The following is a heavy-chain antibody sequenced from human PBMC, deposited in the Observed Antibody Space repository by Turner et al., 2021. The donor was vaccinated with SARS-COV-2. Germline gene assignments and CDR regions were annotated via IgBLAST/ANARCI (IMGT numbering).Heavy chain of an antibody. D-gene: IGHD3-3*01. CDR1: GGSINNYF. CDR3: ARVENPAYFHYMGV. Sequence: QVQLPESGPGLVKPSETVSLTCAVSGGSINNYFWSWIRQTPGKGLEWIGYIYYRGTTNYNPSIERRVTISVDTSKNQFLLKLNSVTTADTAVYYCARVENPAYFHYMGVWGKGITVTVSS. V-gene: IGHV4-59*01. J-gene: IGHJ6*03. CDR2: IYYRGTT.